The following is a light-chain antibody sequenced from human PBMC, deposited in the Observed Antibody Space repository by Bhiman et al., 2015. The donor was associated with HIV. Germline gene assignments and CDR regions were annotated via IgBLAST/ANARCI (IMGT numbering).Light chain of an antibody. Sequence: SSELTQPPSVSVSPGQTARITCSGDLLPKQYAYWYQRKPGQAPILVIYKDSERPSGIPERFSGSSSGTTVTLTIRGVQAEDEADYYCQSADNNDPFYVVFGGGTKLTVL. CDR3: QSADNNDPFYVV. V-gene: IGLV3-25*03. CDR1: LLPKQY. CDR2: KDS. J-gene: IGLJ2*01.